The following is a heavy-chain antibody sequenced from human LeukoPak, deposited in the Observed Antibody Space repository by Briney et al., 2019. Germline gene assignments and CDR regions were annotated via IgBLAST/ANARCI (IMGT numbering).Heavy chain of an antibody. J-gene: IGHJ6*02. CDR2: IYYSGST. Sequence: SSETLSLTCTVSGGSISSSSYYWGWIRQPPGKGLEWIGSIYYSGSTYYNPSLKSRVTISVDTSKNQFSLKLSSVTAADTAVYYCARGAWSSGCSSLYYYGMDVWGQGTTVTVSS. CDR1: GGSISSSSYY. V-gene: IGHV4-39*01. D-gene: IGHD6-19*01. CDR3: ARGAWSSGCSSLYYYGMDV.